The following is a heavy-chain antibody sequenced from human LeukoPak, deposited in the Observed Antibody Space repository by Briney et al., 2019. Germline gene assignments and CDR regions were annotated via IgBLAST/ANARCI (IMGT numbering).Heavy chain of an antibody. J-gene: IGHJ5*02. Sequence: ASVKVSFKASAYTFTVYYMHWERQAPGQGLEWMGWINPNSGGTNYAQKFQGRVTMTRDTSVSTAYMELNRLGADVMGVYYCAIDITMVTSWFDPWGQGTLVTVSS. CDR2: INPNSGGT. D-gene: IGHD3-10*01. V-gene: IGHV1-2*02. CDR1: AYTFTVYY. CDR3: AIDITMVTSWFDP.